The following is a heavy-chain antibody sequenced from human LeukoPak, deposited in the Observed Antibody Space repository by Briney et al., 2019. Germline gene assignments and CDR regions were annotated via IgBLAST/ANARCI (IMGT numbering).Heavy chain of an antibody. J-gene: IGHJ6*02. Sequence: GGSLRLSCAPSVSTFRSYAMHGAPQAPDRGREGVAVISYDGRNKYYADSVKGRFTISRDNSKNTLYLQMNSLRAEDTAVYYCARDQADIVVVSAARDYYYYYGMDVWGQGTTVTVSS. V-gene: IGHV3-30*04. CDR1: VSTFRSYA. CDR2: ISYDGRNK. D-gene: IGHD2-2*01. CDR3: ARDQADIVVVSAARDYYYYYGMDV.